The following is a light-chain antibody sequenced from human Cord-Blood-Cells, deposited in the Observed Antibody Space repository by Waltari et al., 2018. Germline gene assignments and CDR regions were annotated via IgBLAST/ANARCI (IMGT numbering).Light chain of an antibody. CDR3: QQSYSTRMI. CDR1: QSIISY. CDR2: AAS. V-gene: IGKV1-39*01. Sequence: DIQMTPSPSSLSASVGDRVTITCRASQSIISYLNWYQQKPGKAPKLLIYAASSLQIGVPKKLCESRSEGDVSPTINSLQPENFATYPCQQSYSTRMIFGLGT. J-gene: IGKJ5*01.